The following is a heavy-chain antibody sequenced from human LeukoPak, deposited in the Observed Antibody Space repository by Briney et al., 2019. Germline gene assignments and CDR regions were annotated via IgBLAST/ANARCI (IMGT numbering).Heavy chain of an antibody. D-gene: IGHD6-19*01. CDR2: ISGSGGST. Sequence: GGSLRLSCAASAFTFSRCEMNWVRQAPGKGLEWVSAISGSGGSTYYADSVKGRFTISRDNAKNSLYLQMNSLRAEDTAVYYCARGPYSSGSSADYWGQGTLVTVSP. CDR3: ARGPYSSGSSADY. V-gene: IGHV3-48*03. J-gene: IGHJ4*02. CDR1: AFTFSRCE.